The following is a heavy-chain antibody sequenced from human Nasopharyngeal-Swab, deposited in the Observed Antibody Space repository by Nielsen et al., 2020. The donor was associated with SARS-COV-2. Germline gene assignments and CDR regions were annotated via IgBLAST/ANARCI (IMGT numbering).Heavy chain of an antibody. D-gene: IGHD2-2*01. CDR2: FYSGGTT. J-gene: IGHJ6*03. CDR3: ARGSTVSSYYHYMDV. Sequence: GASPKISCAASGFTVSSNYMHWVRQAPGEGLEWVSAFYSGGTTYYADSVKGRVTISRDNSNNTVYLQMNSLRAEDTAVYYCARGSTVSSYYHYMDVWGKGTTVTVSS. V-gene: IGHV3-66*01. CDR1: GFTVSSNY.